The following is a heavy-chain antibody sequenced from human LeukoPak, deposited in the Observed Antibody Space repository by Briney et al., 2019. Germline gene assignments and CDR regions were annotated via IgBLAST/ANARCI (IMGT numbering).Heavy chain of an antibody. D-gene: IGHD3-9*01. V-gene: IGHV3-21*01. CDR2: ISSSSGYI. J-gene: IGHJ4*02. CDR1: GFTFSSYE. CDR3: ARSHHDITGYPTPDYFDY. Sequence: KTGGSLRLSCAASGFTFSSYEMNWVRQAPGKGLEWVSSISSSSGYIYYADSLKGRFIISRDNAKNSLSLQMNSLRAEDTAVYYCARSHHDITGYPTPDYFDYWGQGIPVTVSS.